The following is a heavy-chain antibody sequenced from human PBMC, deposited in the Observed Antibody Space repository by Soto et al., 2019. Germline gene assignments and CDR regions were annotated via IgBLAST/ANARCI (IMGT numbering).Heavy chain of an antibody. V-gene: IGHV3-15*01. CDR3: TTARYFDWLRVDY. J-gene: IGHJ4*02. CDR1: GFTFSNAW. CDR2: IKSKTDGGTT. D-gene: IGHD3-9*01. Sequence: GGSLRLSCAASGFTFSNAWMSWVRQAPGKGLEWVGRIKSKTDGGTTDYAAPVKGRFTISRDDSKNTLYLQMNSLKTEDTAVYYCTTARYFDWLRVDYWGQGTLVTVSS.